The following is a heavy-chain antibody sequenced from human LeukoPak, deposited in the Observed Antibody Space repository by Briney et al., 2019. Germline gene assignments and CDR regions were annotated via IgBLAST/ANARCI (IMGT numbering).Heavy chain of an antibody. V-gene: IGHV3-30*04. J-gene: IGHJ4*02. Sequence: PGRSLRLSCAASGFTFSSYAMHWVRQAPGEGLEWVAVISYDGSNKYYADSVKGRFTISRDNSKNTLYLQMNSLRAEDTAVYYCAKKGGTYWGQGTLVTVSS. CDR2: ISYDGSNK. CDR3: AKKGGTY. CDR1: GFTFSSYA. D-gene: IGHD1-26*01.